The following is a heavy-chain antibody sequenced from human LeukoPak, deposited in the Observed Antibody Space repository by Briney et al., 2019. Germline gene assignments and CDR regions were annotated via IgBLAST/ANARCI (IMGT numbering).Heavy chain of an antibody. CDR3: AKTTDRDSSGYYRVPTLYYFDY. V-gene: IGHV3-23*01. J-gene: IGHJ4*02. CDR2: ISGSGGST. CDR1: GFTFSSYA. Sequence: PGGSLRLSCAASGFTFSSYAMSWVRQAPGKGLEWVSAISGSGGSTYYADSVEGRFTISRDNSKNTLYLQMNSLRAEDTAVYYCAKTTDRDSSGYYRVPTLYYFDYWGQGTLVTVSS. D-gene: IGHD3-22*01.